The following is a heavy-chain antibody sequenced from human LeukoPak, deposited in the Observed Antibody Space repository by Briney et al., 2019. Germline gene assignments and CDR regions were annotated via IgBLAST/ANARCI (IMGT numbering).Heavy chain of an antibody. CDR3: ARGNYYDSSGYYHYYYYYGMDV. D-gene: IGHD3-22*01. CDR2: XXXXXXX. V-gene: IGHV4-34*01. CDR1: GGSFSGYX. J-gene: IGHJ6*02. Sequence: SETLSLTCAVYGGSFSGYXWXXXRQPPGKXXXXXXXXXXXXXXNYNPSLKSRVTISXDTSKNQFSLKLSSVTAADTAVYYCARGNYYDSSGYYHYYYYYGMDVWGQGTTVTVSS.